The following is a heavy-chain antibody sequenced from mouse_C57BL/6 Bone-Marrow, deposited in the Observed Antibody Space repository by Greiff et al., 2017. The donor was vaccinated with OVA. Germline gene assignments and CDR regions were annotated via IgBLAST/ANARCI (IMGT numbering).Heavy chain of an antibody. CDR1: GYAFSSSW. CDR3: AGHEDGYDASYFDY. J-gene: IGHJ2*01. D-gene: IGHD2-2*01. V-gene: IGHV1-82*01. Sequence: VQLQQSGPELVQPGASVKISCTASGYAFSSSWMNWVKQRPGTGLEWIGRVYPGDGDTNYNGTFKGKATLTADKSSSTAYMQLSSLTSKDSAVYFCAGHEDGYDASYFDYWGQGTTLTVSS. CDR2: VYPGDGDT.